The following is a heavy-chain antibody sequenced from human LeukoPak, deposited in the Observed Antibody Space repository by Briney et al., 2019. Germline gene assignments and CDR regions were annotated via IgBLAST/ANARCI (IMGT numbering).Heavy chain of an antibody. J-gene: IGHJ4*02. D-gene: IGHD4-17*01. Sequence: GGSLRLSCAASGFTFSSYGMHWVRQAPGKGLEWVAVISYDGSNKYYADSVKGRFTISRDNSKNTLYLQMNSLRAEDTAVYYCAKDLGYGDPMGSPDYWGQGTLVTVSS. CDR2: ISYDGSNK. CDR1: GFTFSSYG. CDR3: AKDLGYGDPMGSPDY. V-gene: IGHV3-30*18.